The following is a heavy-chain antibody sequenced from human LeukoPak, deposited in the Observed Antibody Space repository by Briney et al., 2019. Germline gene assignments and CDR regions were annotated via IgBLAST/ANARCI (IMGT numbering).Heavy chain of an antibody. Sequence: SETLSLTCAVYGGSFSGYYWSWIRQPPGKGLEWIGEIHHSGSTNCNPSLKSRVTISVDESKNQFSLRLSSVTAADTAVYYCARVVVRGVISGMDVWGQGTTVSVSS. CDR3: ARVVVRGVISGMDV. V-gene: IGHV4-34*01. D-gene: IGHD3-10*01. J-gene: IGHJ6*02. CDR1: GGSFSGYY. CDR2: IHHSGST.